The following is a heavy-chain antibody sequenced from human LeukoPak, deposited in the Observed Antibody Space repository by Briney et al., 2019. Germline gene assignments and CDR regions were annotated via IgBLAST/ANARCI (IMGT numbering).Heavy chain of an antibody. J-gene: IGHJ5*02. V-gene: IGHV1-8*01. CDR1: GYTFTSYD. D-gene: IGHD5-12*01. CDR3: ARGRVATTRTNWFDP. Sequence: ASVKVSCKASGYTFTSYDINWVRQATGQGLEWMGWMNPNSGNTGYAQKFQGRVTMTRNTSISTAYMELSSLRSEDTAVYYCARGRVATTRTNWFDPWGQGTLVTVSS. CDR2: MNPNSGNT.